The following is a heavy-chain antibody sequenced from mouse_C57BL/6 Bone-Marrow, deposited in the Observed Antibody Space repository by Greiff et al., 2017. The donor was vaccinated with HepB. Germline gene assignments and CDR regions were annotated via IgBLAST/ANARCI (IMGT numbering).Heavy chain of an antibody. CDR3: PEDSAVYYCAHNYYGREDWYFDV. V-gene: IGHV1-87*01. Sequence: QVQLQQSGPELARPWASVKISCQAFYTFSRRVHFAIRDTNYWMQWVKQRPGQGLEWIGAIYPGNGDTSYNQKFKGKATLTADKASSTAYMQLSSLTPEDSAVYYCAHNYYGREDWYFDVWGTGTTVTVSS. J-gene: IGHJ1*03. D-gene: IGHD1-1*01. CDR1: YTFSRRVH. CDR2: GQGLEWIG.